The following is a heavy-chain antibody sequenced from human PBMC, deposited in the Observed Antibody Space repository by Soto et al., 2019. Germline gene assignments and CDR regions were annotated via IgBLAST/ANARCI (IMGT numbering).Heavy chain of an antibody. CDR2: ISSSSSTI. CDR3: ARAYYDFWSGYHATSP. CDR1: GFTFSSYS. Sequence: PGGSLRLSCAASGFTFSSYSMNWVRQAPGKGLEWVSYISSSSSTIYYADSVKGRFTISRDNAKNSLYLQMNSLRAEDTAVYYCARAYYDFWSGYHATSPWGQGTLVTVSS. J-gene: IGHJ5*02. V-gene: IGHV3-48*01. D-gene: IGHD3-3*01.